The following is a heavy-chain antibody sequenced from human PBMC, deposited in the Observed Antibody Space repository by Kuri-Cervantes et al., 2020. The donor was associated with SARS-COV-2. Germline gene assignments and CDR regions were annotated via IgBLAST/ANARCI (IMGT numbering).Heavy chain of an antibody. CDR1: GGTFSSYT. CDR2: IIPILGIA. J-gene: IGHJ4*02. D-gene: IGHD1-26*01. Sequence: SVKVSCKASGGTFSSYTISWVRQAPGQGLEWMGRIIPILGIANYAQKFQGRVTMTRDTSTSTVYMELSSLRSEDTAVYYCAREWELLPGYWGQGTLVTVSS. V-gene: IGHV1-69*04. CDR3: AREWELLPGY.